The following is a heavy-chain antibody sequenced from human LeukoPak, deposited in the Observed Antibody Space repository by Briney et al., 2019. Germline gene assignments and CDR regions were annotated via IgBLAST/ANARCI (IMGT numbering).Heavy chain of an antibody. CDR3: ARDARLRYFDGPRTLIPYYFDY. J-gene: IGHJ4*02. CDR2: INHSGST. V-gene: IGHV4-34*01. CDR1: GGSFSGYY. D-gene: IGHD3-9*01. Sequence: SETLSLTCAVYGGSFSGYYWSWIRQPPGKGLEWIGEINHSGSTNYNPSLKSRVTISVDTSKNQFSLKLSSVTAADTAVYYCARDARLRYFDGPRTLIPYYFDYWGQGTLVTVSS.